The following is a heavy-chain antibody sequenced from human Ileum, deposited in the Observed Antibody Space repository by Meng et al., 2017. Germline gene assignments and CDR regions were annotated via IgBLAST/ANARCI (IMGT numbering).Heavy chain of an antibody. V-gene: IGHV3-23*01. CDR3: AKGKGAAVAGTGYFDY. Sequence: GESLKISCAASEFTFSSYFMSWVRQAPGKGLEWVSGISGGGGSTHYADSLKGRFTISRDNSKNTLYLQMNSLRAEDTAVYYCAKGKGAAVAGTGYFDYWGQGTLVTVSS. J-gene: IGHJ4*02. CDR1: EFTFSSYF. CDR2: ISGGGGST. D-gene: IGHD6-19*01.